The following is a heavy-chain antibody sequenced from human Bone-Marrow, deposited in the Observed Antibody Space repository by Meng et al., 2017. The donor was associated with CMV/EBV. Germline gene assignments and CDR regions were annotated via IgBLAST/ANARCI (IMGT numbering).Heavy chain of an antibody. CDR3: ARYRTTADY. J-gene: IGHJ4*02. CDR1: GFTFSSSS. V-gene: IGHV3-7*01. Sequence: GGSLRLSCAASGFTFSSSSMTWVRQAPGKGLEWVANIREDGSEKNYVDSVKGRFTISRDNAKDSLFLQMNSLRAEDTAVYYCARYRTTADYWGQGTRVTGSS. CDR2: IREDGSEK. D-gene: IGHD1-1*01.